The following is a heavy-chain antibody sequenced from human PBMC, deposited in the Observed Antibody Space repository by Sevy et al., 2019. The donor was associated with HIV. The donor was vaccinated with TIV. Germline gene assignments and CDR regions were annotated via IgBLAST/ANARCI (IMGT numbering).Heavy chain of an antibody. CDR1: GFTFSDYA. CDR3: TRGLYRSGWLYFDY. Sequence: GGSLRLSCTASGFTFSDYAMSWVRQAPGKGLEWVGFIKTKTYGGTTEYAASVKGRFIISRDDSTNIAYLQMNSLKTDDTAVYYCTRGLYRSGWLYFDYWGQGTLVTVSS. V-gene: IGHV3-49*04. D-gene: IGHD6-19*01. CDR2: IKTKTYGGTT. J-gene: IGHJ4*02.